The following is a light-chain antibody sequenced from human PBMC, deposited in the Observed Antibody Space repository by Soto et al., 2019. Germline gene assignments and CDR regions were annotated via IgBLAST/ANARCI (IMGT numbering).Light chain of an antibody. CDR1: TSDVGTFGL. CDR2: EGS. V-gene: IGLV2-23*01. J-gene: IGLJ1*01. Sequence: QSALTQPASVSGSPGQSITISCSGTTSDVGTFGLVSWFQQHPGKAPKLMIYEGSKRPAGVSKRFSGSKSGDTASLTISGLQAEDEADYYCSSYAGSTTFYVFGTGTKGTAL. CDR3: SSYAGSTTFYV.